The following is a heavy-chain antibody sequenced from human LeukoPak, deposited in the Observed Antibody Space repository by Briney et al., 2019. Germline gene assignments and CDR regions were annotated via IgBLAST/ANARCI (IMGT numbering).Heavy chain of an antibody. D-gene: IGHD1-26*01. CDR3: ASGPSYSGSNEYLDS. J-gene: IGHJ4*02. CDR1: GYTFTSYY. Sequence: ASVKVSCKASGYTFTSYYMHWVRQAPGQGLEWMGWINTNTGNPTYAQDYTGRFVFSLDTSVSTTYLQISRLKAEDTAVYYCASGPSYSGSNEYLDSWGQGTLVTVSS. V-gene: IGHV7-4-1*02. CDR2: INTNTGNP.